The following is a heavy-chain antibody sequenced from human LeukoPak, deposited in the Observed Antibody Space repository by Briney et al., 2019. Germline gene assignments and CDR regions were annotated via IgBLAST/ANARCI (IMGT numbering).Heavy chain of an antibody. J-gene: IGHJ4*02. V-gene: IGHV3-7*02. CDR2: INQDGSGG. D-gene: IGHD3-22*01. Sequence: PGGSLRLSCAASGFTFSSYWMSWVRQAPGKGLDWVANINQDGSGGYYVDSVKGRFKISRDNAKNSLYLQMSSLRAEDTAVYYCARSANYYDSSGQDYWGQGTLVTVSS. CDR1: GFTFSSYW. CDR3: ARSANYYDSSGQDY.